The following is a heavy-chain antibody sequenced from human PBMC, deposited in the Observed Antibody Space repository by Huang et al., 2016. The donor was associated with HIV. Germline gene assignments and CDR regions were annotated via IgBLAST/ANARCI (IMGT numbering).Heavy chain of an antibody. D-gene: IGHD4-17*01. J-gene: IGHJ4*02. CDR2: MNPNTGNT. CDR1: GYTFTNYD. Sequence: QVHLVQSGAEVKKPGASVKVSCKASGYTFTNYDINWLRQAPGRGLEGMGRMNPNTGNTGFAQSFQGRVTMTRKTSITTAYMELTSLTSEDTAVYYCARSAYGDLDYWGLGTLVIVSS. CDR3: ARSAYGDLDY. V-gene: IGHV1-8*02.